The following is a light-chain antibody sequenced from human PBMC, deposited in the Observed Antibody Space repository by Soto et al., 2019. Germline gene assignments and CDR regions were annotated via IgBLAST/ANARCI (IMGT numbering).Light chain of an antibody. Sequence: IPMTQSPSSLSASVGDRVTITCRASQTISTHLNWYQQKPGEAPKLLIYAASSLQSGVPSRFSGSGSGTDFTLTISSLQPEDFATFYCQQSYTTLQTFGQGTKVEIK. J-gene: IGKJ1*01. V-gene: IGKV1-39*01. CDR1: QTISTH. CDR2: AAS. CDR3: QQSYTTLQT.